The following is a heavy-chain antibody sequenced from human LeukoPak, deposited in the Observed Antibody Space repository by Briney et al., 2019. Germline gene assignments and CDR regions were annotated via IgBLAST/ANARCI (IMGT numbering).Heavy chain of an antibody. J-gene: IGHJ3*02. CDR2: INSDGSST. CDR1: RVALSIDA. V-gene: IGHV3-74*01. D-gene: IGHD3-10*01. CDR3: AKGKWFGELGAFDI. Sequence: VGSLRLSCAASRVALSIDAMSWVRQAPGEGLLWVSRINSDGSSTSYADSVKGRFTISRDNAKNTLYLQMNTLRAEATPVYYCAKGKWFGELGAFDIWGQGTMVTVSS.